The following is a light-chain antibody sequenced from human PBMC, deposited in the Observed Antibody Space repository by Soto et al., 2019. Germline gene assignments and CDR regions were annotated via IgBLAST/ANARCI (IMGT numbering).Light chain of an antibody. CDR2: GAS. Sequence: ELVLTQSPPTLSLSPGERATLSCRASQSISNSLAWYQQKPGQAPRLLISGASNRATGIPARFSGSGSGTDFTLTISSLEPEDFAVYYCQQRSNWPTFGQGTRLEIK. CDR1: QSISNS. J-gene: IGKJ5*01. V-gene: IGKV3-11*01. CDR3: QQRSNWPT.